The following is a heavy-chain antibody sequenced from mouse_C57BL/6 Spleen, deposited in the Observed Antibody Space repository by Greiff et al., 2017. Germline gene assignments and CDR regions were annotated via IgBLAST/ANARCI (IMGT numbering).Heavy chain of an antibody. D-gene: IGHD2-1*01. CDR3: ERGGNVAWFAY. V-gene: IGHV1-19*01. CDR1: GYTFTDYY. Sequence: EVQLQESGPVLVKPGASVKMSCKASGYTFTDYYMNWVKQSNGKSLEWIGGINPYNGDTSYNQKFKGKATLTVDKSSSTAYIELNSLTSEDSAVYYCERGGNVAWFAYWGQGTLVTVSA. J-gene: IGHJ3*01. CDR2: INPYNGDT.